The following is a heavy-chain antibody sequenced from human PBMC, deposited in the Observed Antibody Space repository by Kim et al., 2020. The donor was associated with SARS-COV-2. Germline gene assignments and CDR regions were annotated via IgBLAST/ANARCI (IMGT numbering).Heavy chain of an antibody. CDR2: ISYDGSNK. J-gene: IGHJ6*02. CDR3: AKGEDILTGYYGVYGMDV. V-gene: IGHV3-30*18. D-gene: IGHD3-9*01. CDR1: GFTFSSYG. Sequence: GGSLRLSCAASGFTFSSYGMHWVRQAPGKGLEWVAVISYDGSNKYYADSVKGRFTISRDNSKNTLYLQMNSLRAEDTAVYYCAKGEDILTGYYGVYGMDVWGQGTTVTVSS.